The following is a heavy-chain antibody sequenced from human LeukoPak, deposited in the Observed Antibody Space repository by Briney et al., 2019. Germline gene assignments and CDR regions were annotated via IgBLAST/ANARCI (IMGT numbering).Heavy chain of an antibody. V-gene: IGHV3-66*01. CDR1: GFTVSSNY. CDR3: ARLGITIPLDYYYGMDV. Sequence: GGSLRLSCAASGFTVSSNYMSWVRQAPGKGLEWVSVIYSGGSTYYADSVKGRSTISRDNSKNTLYLQMNSLRAEDTAVYYCARLGITIPLDYYYGMDVWGQGTTVTVSS. CDR2: IYSGGST. D-gene: IGHD3-3*01. J-gene: IGHJ6*02.